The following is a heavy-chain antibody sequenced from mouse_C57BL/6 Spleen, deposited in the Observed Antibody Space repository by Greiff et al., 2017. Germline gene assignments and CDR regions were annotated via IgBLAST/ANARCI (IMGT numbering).Heavy chain of an antibody. Sequence: VQLQQSGPELVKPGASVKISCKASGYSFTDYYMNWVKQSHGKSLEWIGDINPYNGGTSYNQKFKGKATLTVDKSSSTAYMELRSLTSEDSAVYYCARGDYKDYFDYWGQGTTLTVSS. J-gene: IGHJ2*01. CDR2: INPYNGGT. V-gene: IGHV1-26*01. CDR1: GYSFTDYY. CDR3: ARGDYKDYFDY. D-gene: IGHD2-12*01.